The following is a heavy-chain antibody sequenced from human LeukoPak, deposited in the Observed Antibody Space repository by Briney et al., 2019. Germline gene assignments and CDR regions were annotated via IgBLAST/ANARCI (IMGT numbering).Heavy chain of an antibody. CDR1: RGSIRSSNYY. D-gene: IGHD3-16*01. J-gene: IGHJ6*03. CDR2: IYDSGNT. V-gene: IGHV4-39*01. CDR3: ASPSLGMSRRDMDV. Sequence: SETLSLTCTVSRGSIRSSNYYWVWFRQPPGKGLEWIGSIYDSGNTYYNSSLKSRVTISADTSKNPFSLKLTSVTAADTAVYYFASPSLGMSRRDMDVCGKGTTVTVSS.